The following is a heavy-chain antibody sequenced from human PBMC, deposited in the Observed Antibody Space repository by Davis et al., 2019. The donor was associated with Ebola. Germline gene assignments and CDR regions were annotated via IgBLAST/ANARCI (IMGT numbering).Heavy chain of an antibody. CDR1: GGSFSGYY. Sequence: MPSETLSLTCAVYGGSFSGYYWSWIRQPPGKGLEWIGEINHSGSTNYNPSHKSRVTTSVDTSKNQSLLKVRSVTAADTAVYYCAKHRRWDVWGQGTTVTVSS. CDR2: INHSGST. CDR3: AKHRRWDV. J-gene: IGHJ6*02. V-gene: IGHV4-34*01.